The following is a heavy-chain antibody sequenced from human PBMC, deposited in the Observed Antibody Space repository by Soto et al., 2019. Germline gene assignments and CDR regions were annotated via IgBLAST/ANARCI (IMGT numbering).Heavy chain of an antibody. CDR1: GFTSSRFA. CDR2: VSGSVGGT. V-gene: IGHV3-23*01. J-gene: IGHJ4*02. Sequence: GGSLRLSCVASGFTSSRFAMNWVRQAPGKGLEWVSAVSGSVGGTYYADSVKGRFTISRDKSKSTLYLQMNSLRAEDTAVYYCAKEAFDSTVTTYFDSWGQGTLVTVSS. D-gene: IGHD4-17*01. CDR3: AKEAFDSTVTTYFDS.